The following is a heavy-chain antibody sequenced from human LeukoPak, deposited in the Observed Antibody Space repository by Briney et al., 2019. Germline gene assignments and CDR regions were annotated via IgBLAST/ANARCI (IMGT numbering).Heavy chain of an antibody. V-gene: IGHV1-69*05. CDR1: GGTFSSYA. D-gene: IGHD4-23*01. CDR2: IIPIFGTA. J-gene: IGHJ6*03. CDR3: ASHPRGYGGNSDYYYYMDV. Sequence: SVKVSCKASGGTFSSYAISWVRQAPGQGLEWMGGIIPIFGTANYAQKFQGRVTITTDESTSTAYMELSSLRSEDTAVYYCASHPRGYGGNSDYYYYMDVWGKGTTVTVSS.